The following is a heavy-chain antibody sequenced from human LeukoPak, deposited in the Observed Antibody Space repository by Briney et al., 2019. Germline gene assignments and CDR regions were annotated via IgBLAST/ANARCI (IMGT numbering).Heavy chain of an antibody. Sequence: GGSLRLSCAASGFTLTPYWMSWVRQAPGKGLEWVGNIKQDGSEKYYVDSVKGRFTISRDNAKNSLYLQMNSLRAEDTAVYYCAKAPTPIAAATVDYWGQGTLVTVSS. V-gene: IGHV3-7*03. CDR2: IKQDGSEK. CDR1: GFTLTPYW. CDR3: AKAPTPIAAATVDY. J-gene: IGHJ4*02. D-gene: IGHD6-13*01.